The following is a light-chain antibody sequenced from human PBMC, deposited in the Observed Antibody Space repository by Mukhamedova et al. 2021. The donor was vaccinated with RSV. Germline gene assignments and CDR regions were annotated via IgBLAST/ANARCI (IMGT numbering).Light chain of an antibody. Sequence: WYQRRVHGKAPQILIYAASTLQSGVPSRFSGSGSGTDFTLTITNLQPEDFATYYCQQSYSVPPYTFGQGTTVEIK. CDR2: AAS. V-gene: IGKV1-39*01. CDR3: QQSYSVPPYT. J-gene: IGKJ2*01.